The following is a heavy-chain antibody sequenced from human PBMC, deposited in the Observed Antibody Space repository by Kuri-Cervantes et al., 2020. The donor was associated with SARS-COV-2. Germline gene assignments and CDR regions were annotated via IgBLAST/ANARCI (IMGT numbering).Heavy chain of an antibody. CDR3: ARDLRAFHPPREAGAYYFDY. V-gene: IGHV1-2*02. CDR1: GYTFTGYY. CDR2: INPNSGGT. J-gene: IGHJ4*02. Sequence: ASVKVSCKASGYTFTGYYMHWVRQAPGQGLEWMGWINPNSGGTNYAQKFQGRVTMTRGTSISTAYMELSRLRSDDTAVYYCARDLRAFHPPREAGAYYFDYWGQGTLVTVSS. D-gene: IGHD3-10*01.